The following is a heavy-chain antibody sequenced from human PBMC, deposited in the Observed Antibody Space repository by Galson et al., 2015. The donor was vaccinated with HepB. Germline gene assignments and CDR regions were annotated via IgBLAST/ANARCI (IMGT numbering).Heavy chain of an antibody. D-gene: IGHD3-16*02. J-gene: IGHJ4*02. CDR1: GGSISSYY. CDR2: IYYSGST. CDR3: ARNELGELSLIDH. V-gene: IGHV4-59*01. Sequence: ETLSLTCTVSGGSISSYYWSWIRQPPGKGLEWIGYIYYSGSTNYNPSLKSRVTISVDTSKNQFSLKLSSVTAADTAVYYCARNELGELSLIDHWGQGTLVTVSS.